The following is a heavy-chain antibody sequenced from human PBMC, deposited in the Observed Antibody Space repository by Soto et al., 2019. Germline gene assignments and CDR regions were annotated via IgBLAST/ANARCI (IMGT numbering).Heavy chain of an antibody. V-gene: IGHV1-69*01. Sequence: QVQLVQSGAEVKKPGSSVKVSCKASGGTFSSFTISWVRQAPGQGLEWMGGLIPIYGTANYAQKFQGRVTITADASKRTAYMELSSLRSEDTAVYYCAKDRRADWESYYYYAMDVWGQGTTVTVSS. J-gene: IGHJ6*02. D-gene: IGHD1-26*01. CDR1: GGTFSSFT. CDR3: AKDRRADWESYYYYAMDV. CDR2: LIPIYGTA.